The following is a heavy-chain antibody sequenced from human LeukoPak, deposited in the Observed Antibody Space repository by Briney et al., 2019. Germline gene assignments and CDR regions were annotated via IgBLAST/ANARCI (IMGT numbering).Heavy chain of an antibody. J-gene: IGHJ4*02. CDR2: ISSSSSYI. CDR3: ARSPRSMVRGVITHDY. V-gene: IGHV3-21*01. CDR1: GFTFSSYS. Sequence: GGSLRLSCAASGFTFSSYSTNWVRQAPGKGLEWVSSISSSSSYIYYADSVKGRFTISRDNAKNSLYLQMNSLRAEDTAVYYCARSPRSMVRGVITHDYWGQGTLVTVSS. D-gene: IGHD3-10*01.